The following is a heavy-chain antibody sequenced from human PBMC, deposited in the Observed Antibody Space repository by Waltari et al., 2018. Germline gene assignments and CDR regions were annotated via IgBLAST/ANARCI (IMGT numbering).Heavy chain of an antibody. J-gene: IGHJ5*02. V-gene: IGHV1-3*01. CDR3: AREFEYYYDSSGYDNNWFDP. CDR2: INAGNGNT. Sequence: QVQLVQSGAEVKKPGASVKVSCKASGYTFTSYAMPWVRQAPGQRLEWMGWINAGNGNTKYSQKFQGRFTITRDTSASTAYMELSSLRSEDTAVYYCAREFEYYYDSSGYDNNWFDPWGQGTLVTVSS. D-gene: IGHD3-22*01. CDR1: GYTFTSYA.